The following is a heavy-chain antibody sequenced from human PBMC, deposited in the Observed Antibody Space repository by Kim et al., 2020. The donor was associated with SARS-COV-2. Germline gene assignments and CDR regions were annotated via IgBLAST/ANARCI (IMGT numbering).Heavy chain of an antibody. J-gene: IGHJ4*02. D-gene: IGHD6-19*01. V-gene: IGHV3-7*03. CDR3: ATTGSGWGFDI. Sequence: GGSLRLSCAGSGITFSGFWMTWVRQVPGKGLEWLANIKEDGSQKNYADSVTGRFNISRDDSKNSVYLEMNYLRGDDTGIYYCATTGSGWGFDIWGQGNLVTVS. CDR1: GITFSGFW. CDR2: IKEDGSQK.